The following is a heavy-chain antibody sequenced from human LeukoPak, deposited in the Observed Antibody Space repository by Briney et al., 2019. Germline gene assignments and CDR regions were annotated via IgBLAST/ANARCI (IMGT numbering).Heavy chain of an antibody. CDR1: GGSISSYY. V-gene: IGHV4-4*07. J-gene: IGHJ5*02. D-gene: IGHD4-17*01. CDR3: ARGGTVTTGNWFDP. Sequence: EASETLSLTCTVSGGSISSYYWSWIRQPAGKGLEWIGRIYTSGSTNYNPSLKSRVTMSVDTSKNQFSLKLSSVTAADTAVYYCARGGTVTTGNWFDPWGQGTLVTVSS. CDR2: IYTSGST.